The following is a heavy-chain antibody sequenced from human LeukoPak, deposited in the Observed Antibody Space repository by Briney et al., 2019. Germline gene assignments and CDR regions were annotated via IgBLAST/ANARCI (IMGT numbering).Heavy chain of an antibody. J-gene: IGHJ5*02. CDR3: ARAGYCSGGSCSYWFDP. Sequence: ASVKVSCKASGYTFTGYYMHWVRQAPGQGLEWRGWINPNSGGTNYAQKFQGRVTMTRDTSISTAYMELSRLRSDDTAVYYCARAGYCSGGSCSYWFDPWGQGTLVTVSS. CDR2: INPNSGGT. D-gene: IGHD2-15*01. V-gene: IGHV1-2*02. CDR1: GYTFTGYY.